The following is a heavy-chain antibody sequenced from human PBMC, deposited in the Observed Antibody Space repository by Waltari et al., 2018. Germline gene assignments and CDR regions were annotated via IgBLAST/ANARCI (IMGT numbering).Heavy chain of an antibody. J-gene: IGHJ5*02. CDR3: ARHGRTIFGVFIKGLNWFDP. CDR1: GGSFSGYY. Sequence: QVQLQQWGAGLLKPSETLSLTCAVYGGSFSGYYWSWIRQPPGKGLEWIGEINHSGSTNYNPSLKSRVTISVDTSKNQFSLKLSSVTAADTAVYYCARHGRTIFGVFIKGLNWFDPWGQGTLVTVSS. V-gene: IGHV4-34*01. CDR2: INHSGST. D-gene: IGHD3-3*01.